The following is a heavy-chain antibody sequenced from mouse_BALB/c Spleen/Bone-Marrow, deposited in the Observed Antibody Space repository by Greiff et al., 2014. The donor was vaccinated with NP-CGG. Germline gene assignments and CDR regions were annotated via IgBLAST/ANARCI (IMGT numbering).Heavy chain of an antibody. CDR3: AAYDRYVAGFAY. CDR1: GFNIKDTY. Sequence: EVQLQESGAELVKPGAPVKLSCTASGFNIKDTYMHWVKQRPEQGLEWIGRIDPANGNTKYDPKFQGKATITADTSSNTAYLQLSSLTSEDTAVYYCAAYDRYVAGFAYWGQGTLVTVSA. D-gene: IGHD2-14*01. CDR2: IDPANGNT. V-gene: IGHV14-3*02. J-gene: IGHJ3*01.